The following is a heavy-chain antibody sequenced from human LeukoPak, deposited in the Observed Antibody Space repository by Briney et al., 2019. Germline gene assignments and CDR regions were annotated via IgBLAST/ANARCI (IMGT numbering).Heavy chain of an antibody. CDR2: INPNSGGT. CDR1: GYTFTGYY. CDR3: ARDAHSSSWTRYNWFDP. Sequence: ASVKVSCKASGYTFTGYYMHWVRQAPGQGLEWMGWINPNSGGTNYAQKFQGRVTMTRDTSIGTAYMELSRLRSDDTAVYYCARDAHSSSWTRYNWFDPWGQGTLVTVSS. V-gene: IGHV1-2*02. J-gene: IGHJ5*02. D-gene: IGHD6-13*01.